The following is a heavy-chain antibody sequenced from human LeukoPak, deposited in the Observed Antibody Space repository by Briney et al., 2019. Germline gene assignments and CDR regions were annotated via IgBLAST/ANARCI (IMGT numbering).Heavy chain of an antibody. Sequence: ASVKVSCKASGYTFTGYYMRWVRQAPGQGLEWMGWINPNSGGTNYAQKFQGRVTLTRDTSISTAYMELRRLSSDDTAVYYCARAPYRGNGMDVWGQGTTVTVSS. CDR3: ARAPYRGNGMDV. CDR1: GYTFTGYY. J-gene: IGHJ6*02. CDR2: INPNSGGT. D-gene: IGHD1-26*01. V-gene: IGHV1-2*02.